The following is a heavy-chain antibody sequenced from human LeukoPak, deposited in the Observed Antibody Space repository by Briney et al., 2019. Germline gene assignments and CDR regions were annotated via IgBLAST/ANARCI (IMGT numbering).Heavy chain of an antibody. V-gene: IGHV1-18*01. Sequence: ASVKVSCKPSGYTFTSYSITWVRQAPGQGLEWMGWISAYNGNTNYAQKLQGRVIMTTDTSTSTAYMELRSQRSDDTAVYYCARGGSSWYLFDYWGQGTLVTVSS. D-gene: IGHD6-13*01. CDR2: ISAYNGNT. CDR1: GYTFTSYS. J-gene: IGHJ4*02. CDR3: ARGGSSWYLFDY.